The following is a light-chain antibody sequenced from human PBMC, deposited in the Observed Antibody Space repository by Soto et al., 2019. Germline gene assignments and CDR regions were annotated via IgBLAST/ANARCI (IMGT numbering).Light chain of an antibody. CDR2: AVS. Sequence: QSALTQPASVSGSPGQSITISCTGTSSDIGGYNYVSWYQQYAGKAPRLLIYAVSNRPSGVSDRFSGSKSGNTASLTISGLQAEDEAHYYCCSYGGRILVIFGEGTKLTVL. V-gene: IGLV2-14*01. J-gene: IGLJ2*01. CDR1: SSDIGGYNY. CDR3: CSYGGRILVI.